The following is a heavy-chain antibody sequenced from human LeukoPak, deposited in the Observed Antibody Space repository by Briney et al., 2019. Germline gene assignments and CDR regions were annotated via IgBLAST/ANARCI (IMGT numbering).Heavy chain of an antibody. D-gene: IGHD1-26*01. J-gene: IGHJ4*02. CDR1: GASFSTYY. CDR3: ARFLSGSYSDY. Sequence: SETLSLTCTVSGASFSTYYWSWIRQPPGKGLEWIGDVYYSGSTNYNPSLKSRVTISVDTSKNQFSLKLTSVTAADTAVYYCARFLSGSYSDYWGQGTLVTVSS. CDR2: VYYSGST. V-gene: IGHV4-59*08.